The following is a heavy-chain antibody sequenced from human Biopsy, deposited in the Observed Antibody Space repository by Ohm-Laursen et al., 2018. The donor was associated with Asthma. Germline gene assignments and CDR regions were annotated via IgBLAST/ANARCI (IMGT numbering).Heavy chain of an antibody. Sequence: SLRLSCAASGFTFHNYVMHWVRQAPGKGMEWVAGIFFDGSNKYYADSVKGRFTISRDNSKDTLYLQVNSLRGDDTAVYYCARGKTWGRSYYFDYWGQGTLVTVSS. J-gene: IGHJ4*02. CDR2: IFFDGSNK. CDR3: ARGKTWGRSYYFDY. D-gene: IGHD6-6*01. V-gene: IGHV3-30-3*01. CDR1: GFTFHNYV.